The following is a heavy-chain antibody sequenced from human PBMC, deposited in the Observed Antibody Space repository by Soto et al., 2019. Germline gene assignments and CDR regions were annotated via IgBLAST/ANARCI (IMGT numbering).Heavy chain of an antibody. D-gene: IGHD2-15*01. CDR2: IKDRANGGTT. CDR1: GFSFTDAW. CDR3: TRRPNAGDTGVDTLDY. Sequence: EVHLVASGGGLVQPEGSLRISCAASGFSFTDAWMNWVRQTPGKGLEWVGRIKDRANGGTTEYAAPVKDRFTISRDDSKNTVYLEMKSLKTEDTAIYYCTRRPNAGDTGVDTLDYWGQGTLVTVS. J-gene: IGHJ4*02. V-gene: IGHV3-15*07.